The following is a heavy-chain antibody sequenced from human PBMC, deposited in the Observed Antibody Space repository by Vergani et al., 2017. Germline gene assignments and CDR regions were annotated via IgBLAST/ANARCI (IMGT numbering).Heavy chain of an antibody. D-gene: IGHD6-19*01. CDR2: IDPSDSYT. J-gene: IGHJ6*02. CDR3: ARQVAVAGKWWGPYYYYGMDV. CDR1: GYSFTSYW. Sequence: EVQLVESGGVVVQPGESLRISCKGSGYSFTSYWISWVRQMPGKGLEWMGRIDPSDSYTNYSPSFQGHVTISADKSISTAYLQWSSLKASDTAMYYCARQVAVAGKWWGPYYYYGMDVWGQGTTVTVSS. V-gene: IGHV5-10-1*01.